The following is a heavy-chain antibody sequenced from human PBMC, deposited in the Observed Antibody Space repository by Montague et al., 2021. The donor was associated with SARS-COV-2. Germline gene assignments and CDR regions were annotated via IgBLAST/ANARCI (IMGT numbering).Heavy chain of an antibody. CDR3: ASSYGSGYYGLDY. CDR2: IYPSGDT. J-gene: IGHJ4*02. Sequence: SETLSLTCTVSAGSINNYYWSWIRQSAGKGLEWIGRIYPSGDTNYNPSLKSRVTVSVDTSKSQFSLNLNSLTVADTGGYYCASSYGSGYYGLDYWGQGNPVTVSS. V-gene: IGHV4-4*07. D-gene: IGHD3-10*01. CDR1: AGSINNYY.